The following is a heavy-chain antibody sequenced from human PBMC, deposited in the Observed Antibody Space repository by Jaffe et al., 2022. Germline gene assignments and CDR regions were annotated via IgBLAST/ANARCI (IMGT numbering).Heavy chain of an antibody. CDR1: GYTFTSYG. J-gene: IGHJ4*02. CDR3: ARVSRPGEHYDYIWGSYRYTGIDDY. CDR2: ISAYNGNT. V-gene: IGHV1-18*01. Sequence: QVQLVQSGAEVKKPGASVKVSCKASGYTFTSYGISWVRQAPGQGLEWMGWISAYNGNTNYAQKLQGRVTMTTDTSTSTAYMELRSLRSDDTAVYYCARVSRPGEHYDYIWGSYRYTGIDDYWGQGTLVTVSS. D-gene: IGHD3-16*02.